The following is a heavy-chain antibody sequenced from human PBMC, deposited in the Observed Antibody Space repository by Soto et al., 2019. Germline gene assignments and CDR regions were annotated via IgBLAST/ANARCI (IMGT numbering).Heavy chain of an antibody. CDR3: ARDRNRENDSMHL. J-gene: IGHJ6*02. CDR2: ISYSGST. D-gene: IGHD1-1*01. CDR1: GGSISSGGYY. V-gene: IGHV4-31*03. Sequence: QVQLQESGPGLVKPSQTLSLTCTVSGGSISSGGYYWSWIRQHPGKGLEWIGYISYSGSTYYTPSPPSRATRSVDTSKNQFSRKLSSVTAADTAVYYCARDRNRENDSMHLWGQGTTVTVSS.